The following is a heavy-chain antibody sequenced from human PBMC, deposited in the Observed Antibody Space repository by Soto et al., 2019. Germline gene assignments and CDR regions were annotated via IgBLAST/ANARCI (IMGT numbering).Heavy chain of an antibody. D-gene: IGHD1-7*01. J-gene: IGHJ4*02. CDR1: GFSFTSYY. CDR2: INPGRLTT. CDR3: ARAPTGNYYFDH. Sequence: GASVNVSCKSCGFSFTSYYIHWLRQAPGQGLSWXGIINPGRLTTSSAQKFQCRVTMTRDTSTSTVYMDLSSLSYEDTALYYCARAPTGNYYFDHWGQGTLVTVS. V-gene: IGHV1-46*01.